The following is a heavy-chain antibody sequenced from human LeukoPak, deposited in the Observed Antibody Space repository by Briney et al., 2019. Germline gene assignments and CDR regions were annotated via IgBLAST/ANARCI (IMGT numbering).Heavy chain of an antibody. Sequence: ASVKVSCKASGYIFTNHAMHWVRQAPGQGLEWMGWISAYNGNTNYAQKLQGRVTMTTDTSTSTAYMELRSLRSDDTAVYYCAREYGSAAPNFDYWGQGTLVTVSS. CDR3: AREYGSAAPNFDY. V-gene: IGHV1-18*01. D-gene: IGHD6-19*01. CDR1: GYIFTNHA. CDR2: ISAYNGNT. J-gene: IGHJ4*02.